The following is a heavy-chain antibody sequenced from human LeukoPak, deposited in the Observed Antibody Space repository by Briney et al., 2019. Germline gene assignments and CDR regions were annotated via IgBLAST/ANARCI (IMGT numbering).Heavy chain of an antibody. Sequence: GGSLRLSCAASGFTFSSYAMTWVRQAPGKGLEWVSSITGSGSSTYYADSVKGRFTISRDNSKNTLYVQMNSLRAEDTAVYFCAKPPRVVVVTAFDYWGQGTLVTVSS. D-gene: IGHD2-21*02. CDR1: GFTFSSYA. J-gene: IGHJ4*02. V-gene: IGHV3-23*01. CDR3: AKPPRVVVVTAFDY. CDR2: ITGSGSST.